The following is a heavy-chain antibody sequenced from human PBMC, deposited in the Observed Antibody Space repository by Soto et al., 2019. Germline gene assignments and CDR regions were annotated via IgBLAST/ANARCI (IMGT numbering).Heavy chain of an antibody. CDR1: GFSLNTGGEG. CDR3: AHRRISWLHFVGGYDY. V-gene: IGHV2-5*02. CDR2: IYWDDNK. Sequence: QITLKESGPTLVKPTQTLTLTCTFSGFSLNTGGEGVGWIRQTPGKALEWLALIYWDDNKRYSPSLKNRLTITKDTSKNQVVLTMTNMDPVDTATYYCAHRRISWLHFVGGYDYWGQGALVTVSS. D-gene: IGHD5-12*01. J-gene: IGHJ4*02.